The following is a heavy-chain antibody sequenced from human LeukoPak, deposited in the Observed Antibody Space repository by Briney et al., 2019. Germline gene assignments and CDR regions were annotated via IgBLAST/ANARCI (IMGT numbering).Heavy chain of an antibody. CDR3: ARGGRSMVRGVISP. Sequence: PSDTLSLTCAVYGGSFSGYCWSWLRQPPGKGLECIGEINHSGNTNYNPSLKSRVTISVDTSKNQFSLKLSSVTAADTAVYYCARGGRSMVRGVISPWGQGTLVSVSS. D-gene: IGHD3-10*01. CDR1: GGSFSGYC. CDR2: INHSGNT. V-gene: IGHV4-34*01. J-gene: IGHJ5*02.